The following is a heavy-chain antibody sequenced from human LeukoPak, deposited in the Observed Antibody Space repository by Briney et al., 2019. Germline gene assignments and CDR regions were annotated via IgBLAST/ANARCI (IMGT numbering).Heavy chain of an antibody. J-gene: IGHJ4*02. D-gene: IGHD3-3*01. CDR2: ISSSSSTI. CDR3: ARARVVFISPFDY. V-gene: IGHV3-48*01. Sequence: PGGSLRLSCAASGFTFSSYSMNWVRQAPGKGLEWVSYISSSSSTIYYADSVKGRFTISRDNAKNSLYLQMNSLRAEDTAVYYCARARVVFISPFDYWGQGTLVTVSS. CDR1: GFTFSSYS.